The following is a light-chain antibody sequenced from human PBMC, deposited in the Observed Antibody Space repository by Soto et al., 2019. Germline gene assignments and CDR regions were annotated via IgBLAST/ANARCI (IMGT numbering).Light chain of an antibody. Sequence: DIQMTQSPTSLSASVGDRVTITCRASQGIRNYVAWYEQRPGKAPKLLIYAASTWQSGVPSRFSGSVSGTDFTLTINGLQPEDVSTYSCQKYSTVPVFGPGTKVDIK. CDR1: QGIRNY. CDR3: QKYSTVPV. CDR2: AAS. V-gene: IGKV1-27*01. J-gene: IGKJ3*01.